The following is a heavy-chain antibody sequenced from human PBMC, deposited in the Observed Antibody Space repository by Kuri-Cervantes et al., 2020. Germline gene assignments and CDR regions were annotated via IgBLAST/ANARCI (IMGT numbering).Heavy chain of an antibody. CDR1: GGTFSSYA. Sequence: SVKVSCKASGGTFSSYAISWVRQAPGQGLEWMGGVIPIFGTANYAQKVQGRVTITADESTSTAYMELSSLRSEDTAVYYCARGGGTMVRGVIISPWYFDYWGQGTLVTVSS. D-gene: IGHD3-10*01. CDR2: VIPIFGTA. V-gene: IGHV1-69*13. CDR3: ARGGGTMVRGVIISPWYFDY. J-gene: IGHJ4*02.